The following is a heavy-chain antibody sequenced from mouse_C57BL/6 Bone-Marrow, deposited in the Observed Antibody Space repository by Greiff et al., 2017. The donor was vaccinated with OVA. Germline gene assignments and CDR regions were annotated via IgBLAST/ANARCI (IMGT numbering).Heavy chain of an antibody. J-gene: IGHJ2*01. V-gene: IGHV3-6*01. CDR3: ASFYY. Sequence: DVHLVESGPGLVKPSQSLSLTCSVTGYSITSGYYWNWIRQFPGNKLEWMGYINYDGSNNYNPSLKNRISITRDTSKNQFFLKLNSVTTEDTATYYCASFYYWGQGTTLTVSS. CDR2: INYDGSN. CDR1: GYSITSGYY.